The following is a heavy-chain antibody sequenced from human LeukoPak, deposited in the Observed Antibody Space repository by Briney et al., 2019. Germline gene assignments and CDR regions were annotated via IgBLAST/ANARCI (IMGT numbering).Heavy chain of an antibody. Sequence: GRSLRLSCAASGFTFSSYAMHWVRQAPGKGLEWVAVISYDGSNKYYADSVKGRFTISRDNSKNTLYLQMNSLRAEDTAVYYCARDRLYYYDSSGYPLDSYYYYGMDVWGQGTTVTVSS. V-gene: IGHV3-30*04. CDR3: ARDRLYYYDSSGYPLDSYYYYGMDV. D-gene: IGHD3-22*01. CDR2: ISYDGSNK. CDR1: GFTFSSYA. J-gene: IGHJ6*02.